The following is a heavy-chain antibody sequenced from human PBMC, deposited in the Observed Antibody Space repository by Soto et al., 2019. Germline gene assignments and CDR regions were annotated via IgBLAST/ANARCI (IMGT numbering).Heavy chain of an antibody. CDR3: ARDRTSCPSGGWYYYYYGMDV. J-gene: IGHJ6*02. CDR1: GFTFSSYR. D-gene: IGHD2-2*01. CDR2: TSSSSSYI. Sequence: PGGSLRLSCAASGFTFSSYRLNWVRQAPGRGLEWVSSTSSSSSYIYYADSVKGRFTISIDNAKKSLYVQVNSLRAEDTAVYYCARDRTSCPSGGWYYYYYGMDVWGQGTTVNVSS. V-gene: IGHV3-21*01.